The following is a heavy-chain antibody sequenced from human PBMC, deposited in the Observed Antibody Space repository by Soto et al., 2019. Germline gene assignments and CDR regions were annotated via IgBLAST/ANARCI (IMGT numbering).Heavy chain of an antibody. CDR3: ARGVFYYYGSSGYSPDY. V-gene: IGHV3-30-3*01. CDR1: GFTSSSYL. J-gene: IGHJ4*02. D-gene: IGHD3-22*01. CDR2: ISFDGSKK. Sequence: QVQLVESGGGVVQPGRSLRLSCEGSGFTSSSYLMHWVRQAPGKGLEWVALISFDGSKKNYADSVKGRFTISRDNSKNMMYLQMNSLRPEDTAVYYCARGVFYYYGSSGYSPDYWGQGTLVTVSS.